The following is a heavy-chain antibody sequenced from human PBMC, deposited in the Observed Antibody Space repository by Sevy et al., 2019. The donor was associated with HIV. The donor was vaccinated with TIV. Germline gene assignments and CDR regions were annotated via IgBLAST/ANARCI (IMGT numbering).Heavy chain of an antibody. CDR2: VSRYGGTP. D-gene: IGHD3-10*01. V-gene: IGHV3-23*01. Sequence: GGSLRLSCAGSGFTFGGYMMNWVRQAPGRGLEWVARVSRYGGTPDHGDSANGRFTISRDNSKNTVYLQLKELRAEDTALYYCVKEGRDDFNPYLDFWGQGILVTASS. CDR1: GFTFGGYM. CDR3: VKEGRDDFNPYLDF. J-gene: IGHJ4*02.